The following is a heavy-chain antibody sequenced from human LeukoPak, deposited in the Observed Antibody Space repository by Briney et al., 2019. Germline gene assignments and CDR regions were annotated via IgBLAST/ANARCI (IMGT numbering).Heavy chain of an antibody. J-gene: IGHJ6*03. CDR1: GGSISNYY. Sequence: PSKTLSLTCTVSGGSISNYYWSWIRQPPGKGLEWIGYISYIGSTKYNPSLKSRVTISEDTSKKQFSLKLSSVTAADTAVYYCAGSYHYYMDVWGKGTTVTVSS. CDR3: AGSYHYYMDV. V-gene: IGHV4-59*01. CDR2: ISYIGST.